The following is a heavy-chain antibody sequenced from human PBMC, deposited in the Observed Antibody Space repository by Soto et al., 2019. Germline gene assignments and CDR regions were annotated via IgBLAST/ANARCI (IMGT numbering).Heavy chain of an antibody. CDR1: GFTFSSYA. CDR2: ISYDGSNK. J-gene: IGHJ6*02. V-gene: IGHV3-30-3*01. CDR3: ARGRVAGTTYYSGMDV. Sequence: QVQLVESGGGVVQPGRSLRLSCAASGFTFSSYAMHWVRQAPGKGLEWVAVISYDGSNKYYADSVKGRFTISRDNSQNTLYLQMNRLRSEDTAVYYFARGRVAGTTYYSGMDVWGQGTTVTVSS. D-gene: IGHD6-19*01.